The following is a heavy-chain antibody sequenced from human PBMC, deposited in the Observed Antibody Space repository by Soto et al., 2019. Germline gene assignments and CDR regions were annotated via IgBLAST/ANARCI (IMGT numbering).Heavy chain of an antibody. D-gene: IGHD4-17*01. CDR3: ARASTTVTTLDY. V-gene: IGHV4-30-2*01. J-gene: IGHJ4*02. CDR2: IYHSGST. Sequence: PSETLAVTCAGSGGSLSSGFYSLSWLRQPPGKGLEWIGYIYHSGSTYYNPSLKSRVTISVDRSKNQFSLKLSSVTAADTAVYYCARASTTVTTLDYWGQGTLVTVSS. CDR1: GGSLSSGFYS.